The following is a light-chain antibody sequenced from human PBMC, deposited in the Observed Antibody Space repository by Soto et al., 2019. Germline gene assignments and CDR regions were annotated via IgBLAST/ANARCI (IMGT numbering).Light chain of an antibody. CDR3: SSFTSSSPVV. J-gene: IGLJ2*01. CDR2: DVS. V-gene: IGLV2-14*01. Sequence: QSALTQPASVSGSPGQSSTISCTGTSSDVGGYNYVSWYQQHPGKAPKLMIYDVSNRPSGVSNRFSGSKSGNTASLTISGLQAEDEADYYCSSFTSSSPVVFGGWTKLTVL. CDR1: SSDVGGYNY.